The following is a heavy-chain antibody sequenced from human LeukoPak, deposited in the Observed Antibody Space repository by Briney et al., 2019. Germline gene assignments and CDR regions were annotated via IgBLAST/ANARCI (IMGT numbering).Heavy chain of an antibody. V-gene: IGHV4-59*01. CDR3: AREYDIVATRFFDY. Sequence: SETLSLTCTVSGGSISSYYWSWIRQPPGKGLEWIGYIYYSGSTIYNPSLKSRVTISVDTSKNQFSLKLSSVTAADTAVYYCAREYDIVATRFFDYWGQGTLVTVSS. CDR1: GGSISSYY. CDR2: IYYSGST. D-gene: IGHD5-12*01. J-gene: IGHJ4*02.